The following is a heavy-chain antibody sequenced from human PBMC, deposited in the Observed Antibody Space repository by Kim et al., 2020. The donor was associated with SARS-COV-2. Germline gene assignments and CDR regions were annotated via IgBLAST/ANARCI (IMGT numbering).Heavy chain of an antibody. CDR1: GYSFTSYW. V-gene: IGHV5-51*01. J-gene: IGHJ4*02. Sequence: GESLKISCKGSGYSFTSYWIGWVRQMPGKGLEWMGIIYPGDSDIRYSPSFQGQVTITADKSISTAYLQRSSLKDSDTAMYYRARRDYGGKGPFNYWGQGTLVTVSS. D-gene: IGHD4-17*01. CDR3: ARRDYGGKGPFNY. CDR2: IYPGDSDI.